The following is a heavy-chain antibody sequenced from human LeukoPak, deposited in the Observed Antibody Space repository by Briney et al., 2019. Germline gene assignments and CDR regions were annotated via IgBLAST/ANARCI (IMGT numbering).Heavy chain of an antibody. J-gene: IGHJ4*02. CDR2: ISSSSSTI. CDR1: GFTFSSYS. V-gene: IGHV3-48*04. CDR3: TRAKRGLEWFGPFDY. D-gene: IGHD3-3*01. Sequence: GGSLRLSCAASGFTFSSYSMNWVRQAPGKGLEWVAYISSSSSTIYYADSVKGRFTISRDNAKNSLYLQMNSLRAEDTAVYYCTRAKRGLEWFGPFDYWGQGTLVTVSS.